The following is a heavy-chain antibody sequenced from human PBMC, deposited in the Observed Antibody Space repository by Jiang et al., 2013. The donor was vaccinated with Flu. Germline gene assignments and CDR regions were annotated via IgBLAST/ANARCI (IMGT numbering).Heavy chain of an antibody. Sequence: GLVKPSETLSLTCTVSGGSISSYYWSWIRQPPGKGLEWIGYIYYSGSTNYNPSLKSRVTISVDTSKNQFSLKLSSVTAADTAVYYCARVGPSMYSSGRHRSFDPWGQGTLVTVSS. D-gene: IGHD6-19*01. CDR3: ARVGPSMYSSGRHRSFDP. J-gene: IGHJ5*02. CDR1: GGSISSYY. V-gene: IGHV4-59*01. CDR2: IYYSGST.